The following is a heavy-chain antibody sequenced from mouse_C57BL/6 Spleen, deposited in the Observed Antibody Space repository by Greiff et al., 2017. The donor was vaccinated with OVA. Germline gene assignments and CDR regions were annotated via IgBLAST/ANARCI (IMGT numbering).Heavy chain of an antibody. CDR3: ARRSVYYDYALDY. Sequence: EVKLVESGPELVKPGASVKISCKASGYSFTGYYMNWVKQSPEKSLEWIGEINPSTGGTTYNQKFKAKATLTVDKSSSTAYMQLKSLTSEDSAVYYCARRSVYYDYALDYWGQGTTLTVSS. CDR2: INPSTGGT. CDR1: GYSFTGYY. V-gene: IGHV1-42*01. J-gene: IGHJ2*01. D-gene: IGHD2-4*01.